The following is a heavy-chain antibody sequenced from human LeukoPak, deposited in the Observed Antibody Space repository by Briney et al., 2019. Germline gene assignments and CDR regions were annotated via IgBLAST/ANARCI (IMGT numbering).Heavy chain of an antibody. CDR2: IYTSGST. CDR3: ARGESMLAAPGVFAP. Sequence: SETLSLTCTVSGGSISSGSYYWSWIRQPAGKGLEWIGRIYTSGSTNYNPSLKSRVTISVDTSKNQFSLKLSSVTAADTAVYYCARGESMLAAPGVFAPWGQGTLVTVSS. V-gene: IGHV4-61*02. CDR1: GGSISSGSYY. J-gene: IGHJ5*02. D-gene: IGHD3-10*01.